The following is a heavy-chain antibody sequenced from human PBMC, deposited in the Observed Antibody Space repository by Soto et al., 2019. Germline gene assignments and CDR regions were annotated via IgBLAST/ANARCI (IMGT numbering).Heavy chain of an antibody. CDR1: GFTFSSYG. D-gene: IGHD6-19*01. CDR3: ARNGIAVAGTEPGY. Sequence: PGGSLRLSCAASGFTFSSYGMHWVRQAPGKGLEWVAVIWYDGSNKYYADSVKGRFTISRDNSKNTLYLQMNSLRAEDTAVYYCARNGIAVAGTEPGYWGQGTLVTVSS. J-gene: IGHJ4*02. CDR2: IWYDGSNK. V-gene: IGHV3-33*01.